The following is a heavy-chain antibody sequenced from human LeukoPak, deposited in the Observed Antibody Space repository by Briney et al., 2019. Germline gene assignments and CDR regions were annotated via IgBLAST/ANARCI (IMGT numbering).Heavy chain of an antibody. CDR1: GFTFSNYW. D-gene: IGHD1-26*01. J-gene: IGHJ4*02. CDR3: AGDRATSYFDY. V-gene: IGHV3-74*01. CDR2: IYVDGRTT. Sequence: GGSLRLSCVASGFTFSNYWMHWVRQPPGKGLVWVSRIYVDGRTTNYADSVKGRFTISRDNAKNTVYLEMNSLRAEDTAVYYCAGDRATSYFDYWGQGALVTISS.